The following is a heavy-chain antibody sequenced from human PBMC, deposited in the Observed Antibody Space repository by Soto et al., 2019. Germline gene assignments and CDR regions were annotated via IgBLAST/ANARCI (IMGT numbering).Heavy chain of an antibody. CDR3: ARTAAAGKYYYGVDV. CDR1: GYSFTSCW. CDR2: IYPGDSDT. D-gene: IGHD6-13*01. Sequence: LGESLKISCKGSGYSFTSCWIGWVRQMPGKGLEWMGIIYPGDSDTRYSPSFQGQVTISADKSISTAYLQWSSLKASDTAMYYCARTAAAGKYYYGVDVWGQGTKVTVSS. V-gene: IGHV5-51*01. J-gene: IGHJ6*02.